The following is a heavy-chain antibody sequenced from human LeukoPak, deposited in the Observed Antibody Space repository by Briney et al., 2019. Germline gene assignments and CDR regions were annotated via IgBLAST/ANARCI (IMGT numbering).Heavy chain of an antibody. CDR3: AREGFGYGVYLDY. Sequence: PSETLSLTCTVAGGSISSYYWSWNRQPPGKALEWIGYIYYSGSTNYNPSLKSRVTISVDTSKNQFSLKLSSVTAADTAVYYCAREGFGYGVYLDYWRQGTLVTVSS. CDR1: GGSISSYY. CDR2: IYYSGST. V-gene: IGHV4-59*01. D-gene: IGHD4-17*01. J-gene: IGHJ4*02.